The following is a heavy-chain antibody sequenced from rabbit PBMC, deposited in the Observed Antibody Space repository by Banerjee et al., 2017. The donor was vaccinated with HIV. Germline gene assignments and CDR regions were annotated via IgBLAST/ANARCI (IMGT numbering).Heavy chain of an antibody. V-gene: IGHV1S45*01. Sequence: QEQLVESGGGLVQPGGSLKLSCKASGSDISSYHMGWVRQAPGRGLEWIGDIYTGSGNTYYASWAKGRFTISKTSSTTVTLQMTSLTAADTATYFCARDLAGVIGWNFGLWGPGTLVTVS. CDR1: GSDISSYH. J-gene: IGHJ4*01. D-gene: IGHD4-1*01. CDR2: IYTGSGNT. CDR3: ARDLAGVIGWNFGL.